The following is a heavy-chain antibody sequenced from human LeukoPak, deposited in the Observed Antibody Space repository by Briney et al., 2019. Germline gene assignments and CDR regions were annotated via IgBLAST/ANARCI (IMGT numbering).Heavy chain of an antibody. V-gene: IGHV3-7*01. CDR2: IKQDGSEK. CDR3: ARERFLSV. Sequence: GGSLRLSCAASGFTFSTYWMTWVRQAPGKGPEWVANIKQDGSEKYYMESVKGRFTISRDNAKNSLYLQMNSLRAEDTAVYYCARERFLSVWGKGTTVTVSS. D-gene: IGHD3-16*02. CDR1: GFTFSTYW. J-gene: IGHJ6*04.